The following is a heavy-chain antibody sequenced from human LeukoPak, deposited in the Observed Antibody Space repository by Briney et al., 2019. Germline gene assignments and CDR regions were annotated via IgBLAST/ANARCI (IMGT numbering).Heavy chain of an antibody. J-gene: IGHJ4*02. V-gene: IGHV5-51*01. CDR2: IYPGDSDT. D-gene: IGHD6-13*01. CDR3: ARQDVAAAGSLFDY. Sequence: GAALQISCKGSGCSFTSYWIGWVRRMPGKGLEWMGIIYPGDSDTRYSPSFQGQVTISADKSIRTAYLQCSSLKASDTAMYYCARQDVAAAGSLFDYWGQGTLVTVSS. CDR1: GCSFTSYW.